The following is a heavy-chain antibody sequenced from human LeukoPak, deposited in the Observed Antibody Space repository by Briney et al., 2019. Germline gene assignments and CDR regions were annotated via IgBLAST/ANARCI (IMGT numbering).Heavy chain of an antibody. CDR2: IYHSGST. D-gene: IGHD3-10*01. CDR3: AVYLFGYFDY. V-gene: IGHV4-38-2*02. Sequence: SETLSLTCTVSGYSISRGYSWGWIRQPPGKGLEWIGNIYHSGSTNYSPSLKSRVTISVDTSKNQFSLKLSSVTAADTAVYYCAVYLFGYFDYWGQGTLVTVSS. CDR1: GYSISRGYS. J-gene: IGHJ4*02.